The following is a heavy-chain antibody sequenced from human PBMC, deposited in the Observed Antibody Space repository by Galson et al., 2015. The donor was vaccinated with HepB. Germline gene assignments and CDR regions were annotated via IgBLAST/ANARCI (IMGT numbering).Heavy chain of an antibody. D-gene: IGHD3-10*01. J-gene: IGHJ5*02. CDR3: ARRVRRGYPAGFDP. V-gene: IGHV1-18*01. CDR2: ISAYNGNT. Sequence: SVKVSCKASGYTFTSYGISWVRQAPGQGLEWMGWISAYNGNTNYAQKLQGRVTMTTDTSTSTAYIELRSLRSDDTAVYYCARRVRRGYPAGFDPWGQGTLVTVSS. CDR1: GYTFTSYG.